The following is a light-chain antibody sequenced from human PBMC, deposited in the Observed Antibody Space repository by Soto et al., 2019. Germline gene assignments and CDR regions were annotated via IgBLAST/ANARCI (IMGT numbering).Light chain of an antibody. J-gene: IGLJ3*02. Sequence: QLVLTQSPSASGTPGQRVTMSCTGSRSNIGSNSVSWYQQLPGTVPQLLIYVSNERPLGVPDRFSGSKSGTSASLAISRRQSEDEAHYYCAVWDYGLDAWMFGGGTKLTVL. CDR1: RSNIGSNS. CDR3: AVWDYGLDAWM. CDR2: VSN. V-gene: IGLV1-44*01.